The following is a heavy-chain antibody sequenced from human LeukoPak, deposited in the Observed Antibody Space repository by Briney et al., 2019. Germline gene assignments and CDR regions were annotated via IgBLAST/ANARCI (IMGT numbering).Heavy chain of an antibody. CDR1: GGSFSGYY. CDR3: ARGRGFYDYVWGSYRFSKTNFDY. V-gene: IGHV4-34*01. D-gene: IGHD3-16*02. Sequence: SETLSLTCAVYGGSFSGYYWSWIRQPPGKGLEWIGEINHSGSTNYNPSLKSRVTISVDTSTNQFSLKLSSVTAADTAVYYCARGRGFYDYVWGSYRFSKTNFDYWGQGTLVTVSS. CDR2: INHSGST. J-gene: IGHJ4*02.